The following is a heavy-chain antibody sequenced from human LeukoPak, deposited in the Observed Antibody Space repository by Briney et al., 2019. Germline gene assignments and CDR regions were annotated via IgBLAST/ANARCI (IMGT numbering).Heavy chain of an antibody. V-gene: IGHV3-30*02. J-gene: IGHJ2*01. D-gene: IGHD6-13*01. CDR1: GFTFSSYG. Sequence: GGSLRLSCAASGFTFSSYGMHWVRQAPGKGLEWVAFIRYDGSNKYYADSVKGRFTISRDNSKNTLYLQMNSLRAEDTAVYYCARGPDNFYSSSWNDWYFDLWGRGTLVTVSS. CDR3: ARGPDNFYSSSWNDWYFDL. CDR2: IRYDGSNK.